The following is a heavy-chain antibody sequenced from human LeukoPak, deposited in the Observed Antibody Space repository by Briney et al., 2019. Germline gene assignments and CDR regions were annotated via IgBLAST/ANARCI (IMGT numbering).Heavy chain of an antibody. Sequence: MPSETLSLTCAVSGGSISSGGYYWSWIRQHPGKGLEWIGYIYYSGSTYYNPSLKSRVTISVDTSKNQFSLKLSSVTAADTAVYYCAACEITMVRGAPWGFDPWGQGTLVTVSS. D-gene: IGHD3-10*01. CDR2: IYYSGST. CDR3: AACEITMVRGAPWGFDP. J-gene: IGHJ5*02. CDR1: GGSISSGGYY. V-gene: IGHV4-31*11.